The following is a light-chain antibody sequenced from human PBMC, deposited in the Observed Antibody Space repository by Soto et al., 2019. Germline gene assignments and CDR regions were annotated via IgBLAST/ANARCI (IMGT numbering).Light chain of an antibody. J-gene: IGKJ5*01. CDR1: ESIRTW. Sequence: DIQMTQSPSTLSASIGDRVTITCRASESIRTWLAWYQHKPGKAPKFLIYDASSLESGVPSRFSGSGSGTEFTLTISSLQSEDFAVYYCQQYNNWPQITFGQGTRLEI. CDR3: QQYNNWPQIT. V-gene: IGKV1-5*01. CDR2: DAS.